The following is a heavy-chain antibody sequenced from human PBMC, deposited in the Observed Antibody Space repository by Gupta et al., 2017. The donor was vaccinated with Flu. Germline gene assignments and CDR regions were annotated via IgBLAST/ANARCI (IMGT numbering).Heavy chain of an antibody. CDR1: YG. CDR3: ARSRGYCRGGTCYSSPWYFDL. V-gene: IGHV1-8*01. CDR2: VSPNSDQT. D-gene: IGHD2-15*01. J-gene: IGHJ2*01. Sequence: YGTHWVRQATGQGLEWMGWVSPNSDQTDHAQKFQGRLTMTSDASISTVYLELDSLRSDDTAVYFCARSRGYCRGGTCYSSPWYFDLWGRGTLVTVSS.